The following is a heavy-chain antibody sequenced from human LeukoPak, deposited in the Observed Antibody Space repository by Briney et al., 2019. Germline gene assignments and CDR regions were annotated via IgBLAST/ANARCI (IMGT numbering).Heavy chain of an antibody. CDR1: GYSISSGYY. CDR3: ARDGYSSSWYVMARPYNWFDP. V-gene: IGHV4-38-2*02. Sequence: SETLPLTCTVSGYSISSGYYWGWIRQPPGKGLEWIGSIYHSGSTYYNPSLKSRVTISVDTSKNQFSLKLSSVTAADTAVYYCARDGYSSSWYVMARPYNWFDPWGQGTLVTVSS. D-gene: IGHD6-13*01. CDR2: IYHSGST. J-gene: IGHJ5*02.